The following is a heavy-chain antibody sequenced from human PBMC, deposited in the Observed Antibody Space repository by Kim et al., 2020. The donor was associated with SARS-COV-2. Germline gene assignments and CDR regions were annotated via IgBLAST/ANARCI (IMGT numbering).Heavy chain of an antibody. CDR2: IVVVRGNT. J-gene: IGHJ3*02. CDR3: AAACSGGSCYSFAFDI. D-gene: IGHD2-15*01. Sequence: SVKVSCKASGFTFTSSAVQWVRQARGQRLEWIGWIVVVRGNTKYAQKFQERVTITRDMSTSTAYMELSSLRSEDTAVYYCAAACSGGSCYSFAFDIWGQEQMGTVSS. CDR1: GFTFTSSA. V-gene: IGHV1-58*01.